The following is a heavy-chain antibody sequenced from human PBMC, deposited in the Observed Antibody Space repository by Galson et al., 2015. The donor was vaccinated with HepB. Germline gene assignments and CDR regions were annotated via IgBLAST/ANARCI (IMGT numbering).Heavy chain of an antibody. D-gene: IGHD1-26*01. Sequence: SVKVSCKASGGTFSSYAISWVRQAPGQGLEWMGGIIPIFGTANYAQKFQGRVTITADESTSTAYMELSSLRSEGTAVYYCARGGVGATASYYFDYWGQGTLVTVSS. CDR1: GGTFSSYA. CDR2: IIPIFGTA. J-gene: IGHJ4*02. V-gene: IGHV1-69*13. CDR3: ARGGVGATASYYFDY.